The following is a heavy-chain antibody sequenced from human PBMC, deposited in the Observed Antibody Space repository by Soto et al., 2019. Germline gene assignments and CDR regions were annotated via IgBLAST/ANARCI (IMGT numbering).Heavy chain of an antibody. V-gene: IGHV3-73*01. CDR2: IKNAANSYAT. J-gene: IGHJ4*02. CDR1: GFAFSGST. D-gene: IGHD4-4*01. CDR3: TSALTVSPAF. Sequence: GGSLRLSCAASGFAFSGSTMHWVRQASGKGLEWVGRIKNAANSYATAYAASVKGRFTISREDSSNTAYLQMNSLTTEDTAVYYCTSALTVSPAFWGQGILVTVSS.